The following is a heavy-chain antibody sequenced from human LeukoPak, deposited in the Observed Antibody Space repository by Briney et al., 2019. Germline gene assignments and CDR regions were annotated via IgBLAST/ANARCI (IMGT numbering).Heavy chain of an antibody. D-gene: IGHD3-22*01. V-gene: IGHV4-34*01. Sequence: SETLSLTCAVYGGSFSGYYWSWIRQPPGKGLEWIGEINHSGSTNYNPSLKSRVTISVDTSKNQFSLKLSSVTAADTAVYYRAREEESDSSATQWGQGTLVTVSS. J-gene: IGHJ4*02. CDR2: INHSGST. CDR3: AREEESDSSATQ. CDR1: GGSFSGYY.